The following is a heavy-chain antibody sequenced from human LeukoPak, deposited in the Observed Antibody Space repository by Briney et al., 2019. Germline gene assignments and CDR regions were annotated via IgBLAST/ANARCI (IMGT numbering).Heavy chain of an antibody. CDR3: ATSIRRITSSS. D-gene: IGHD3-3*01. CDR1: GFTFSTYP. Sequence: SGGSLTLSCAASGFTFSTYPMQWLRQAPGKGLEWLIVISYNESHKYYSVSVRGRFTISRHNSTNSVSLQINRLRPEDTSVYYCATSIRRITSSSWGQGTLVTVSS. J-gene: IGHJ4*02. V-gene: IGHV3-30*04. CDR2: ISYNESHK.